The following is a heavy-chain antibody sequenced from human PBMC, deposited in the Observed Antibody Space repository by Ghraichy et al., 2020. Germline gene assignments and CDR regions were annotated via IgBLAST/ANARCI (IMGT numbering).Heavy chain of an antibody. D-gene: IGHD3-9*01. J-gene: IGHJ6*02. CDR2: TYFTDSP. Sequence: SETLSLTCTVSGASISSDYWTWIRQPAGKGLEWIGRTYFTDSPSYNPSLKSRITMSVDTSKKQISLRLSSVTAADTAVYYCASECIAIPFGLDVWGPGTTVTVSS. CDR3: ASECIAIPFGLDV. CDR1: GASISSDY. V-gene: IGHV4-4*07.